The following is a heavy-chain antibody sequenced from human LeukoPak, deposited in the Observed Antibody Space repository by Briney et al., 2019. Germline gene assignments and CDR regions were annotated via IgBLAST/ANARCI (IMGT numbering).Heavy chain of an antibody. CDR1: GFTFSSYA. V-gene: IGHV3-23*01. CDR2: ISGSGGST. D-gene: IGHD6-19*01. J-gene: IGHJ4*02. Sequence: GGSLRLSCAASGFTFSSYAMSWVRQAPGKGLEWVSAISGSGGSTYYADSVKGRFTISRDNSKNTLYLQMNSLRAEDTAVYYCANDLTLEQWLVLDCWGQGTLVTVSS. CDR3: ANDLTLEQWLVLDC.